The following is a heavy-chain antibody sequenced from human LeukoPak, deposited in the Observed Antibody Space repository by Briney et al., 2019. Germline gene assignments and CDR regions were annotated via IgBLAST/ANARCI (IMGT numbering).Heavy chain of an antibody. D-gene: IGHD3-10*01. J-gene: IGHJ4*02. CDR3: ARVDYYGSGRLFDY. V-gene: IGHV1-69*05. Sequence: ASVKVSCKASGGTFSSYAISWLRQAPGQGLEWMGRIIPIFGTANYAQKFQGRVTITTDESTSTAYMELSSLRSEDTAVYYCARVDYYGSGRLFDYWGQGTLVTVSS. CDR2: IIPIFGTA. CDR1: GGTFSSYA.